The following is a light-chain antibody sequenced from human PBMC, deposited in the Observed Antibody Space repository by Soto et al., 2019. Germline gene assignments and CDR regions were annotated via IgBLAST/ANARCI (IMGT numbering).Light chain of an antibody. V-gene: IGKV1-33*01. CDR3: QQYDNLPLT. J-gene: IGKJ4*01. CDR2: DAS. Sequence: DIQMTQSPSSLSASVGDRVTITCQASQDISNYLNWYHQKPGKAPKLLIYDASNLETGVPSRFSGSGSGTDFTFTISSLQPEDIATYYCQQYDNLPLTFGGGTKLEIK. CDR1: QDISNY.